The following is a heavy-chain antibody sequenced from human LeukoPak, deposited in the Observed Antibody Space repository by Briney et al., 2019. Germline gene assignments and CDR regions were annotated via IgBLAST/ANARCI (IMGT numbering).Heavy chain of an antibody. D-gene: IGHD1-26*01. Sequence: PGGSLRLSCAASGFTFSSHCMSWVRQAPGKGLEWVANIKEDGSERYYVDSVKGRFTISRDNAKNSLYLQLNSLRAEDTAVYYCTRDALRSSGNYYWGQGILVTVSS. CDR2: IKEDGSER. V-gene: IGHV3-7*04. CDR3: TRDALRSSGNYY. CDR1: GFTFSSHC. J-gene: IGHJ4*02.